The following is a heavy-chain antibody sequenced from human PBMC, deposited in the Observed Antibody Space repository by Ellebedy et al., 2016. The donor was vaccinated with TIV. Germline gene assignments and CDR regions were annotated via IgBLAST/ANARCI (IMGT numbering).Heavy chain of an antibody. CDR1: GFTFIYA. V-gene: IGHV3-23*01. CDR2: ISGRGGST. J-gene: IGHJ4*02. Sequence: GESLKISCRASGFTFIYAWMNWVRQAPGKGLEWVSTISGRGGSTYYAGSVKGRFTVSRDTSKNTLYLRVNSLRAEDTAVYYCAKDFIYGDYADFWGQGTLVTVSS. CDR3: AKDFIYGDYADF. D-gene: IGHD4-17*01.